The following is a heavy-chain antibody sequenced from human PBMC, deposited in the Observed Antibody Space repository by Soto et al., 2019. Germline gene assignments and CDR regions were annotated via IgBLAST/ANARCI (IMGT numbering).Heavy chain of an antibody. V-gene: IGHV3-23*01. Sequence: PGGSLRLSCAASGFTFSSYAMSWVRQAPGKGLEWVSAISGSGGSTYYADSVKGRFTISRDNSKNTLYLQMNSLRAEDTAVYYCAKDRPGYCSSTSCNNSFDPWGQGILVTLSS. CDR2: ISGSGGST. CDR1: GFTFSSYA. D-gene: IGHD2-2*01. CDR3: AKDRPGYCSSTSCNNSFDP. J-gene: IGHJ5*02.